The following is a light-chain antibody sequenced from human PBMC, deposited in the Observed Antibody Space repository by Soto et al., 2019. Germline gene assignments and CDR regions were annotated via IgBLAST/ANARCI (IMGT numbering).Light chain of an antibody. Sequence: DIQMTQSPSSLSASVGDRVTITCRASQSIGRYLNWYQQKVGKAPKLLIYVASSLQSGVPARFSGSGSGTDFTLTISSLQPEDFANYYCQQNYSPLGWTLGQGTKVDIK. CDR1: QSIGRY. V-gene: IGKV1-39*01. J-gene: IGKJ1*01. CDR3: QQNYSPLGWT. CDR2: VAS.